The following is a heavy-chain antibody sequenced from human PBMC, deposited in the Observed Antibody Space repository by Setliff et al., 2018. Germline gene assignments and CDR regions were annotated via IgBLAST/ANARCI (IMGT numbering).Heavy chain of an antibody. Sequence: SETLSLTCKVSGDSMIGYYWSWIRQPPGKGLDWIGYVYSGGSPNYSPSFKSRVTMSIDTSKNQFSLKLKSVTAADTAVYYCARVFGDNDLPDIWGRGTMVTVSS. D-gene: IGHD2-21*02. CDR2: VYSGGSP. V-gene: IGHV4-59*01. CDR1: GDSMIGYY. CDR3: ARVFGDNDLPDI. J-gene: IGHJ3*02.